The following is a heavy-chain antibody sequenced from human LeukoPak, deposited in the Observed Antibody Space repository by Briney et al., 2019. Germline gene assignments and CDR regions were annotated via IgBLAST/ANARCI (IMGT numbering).Heavy chain of an antibody. J-gene: IGHJ5*02. CDR3: ARDLNSGNRSKFDL. D-gene: IGHD2/OR15-2a*01. CDR2: IKSDGSSI. Sequence: GGSLRLSCAASGFTFSTYWMYWVRQVPGQGLVWVSRIKSDGSSIMYADAVRGRFTISRDNAMNTVYLEMNSLRAEDTAVYYCARDLNSGNRSKFDLWGQGTLVTVSS. CDR1: GFTFSTYW. V-gene: IGHV3-74*03.